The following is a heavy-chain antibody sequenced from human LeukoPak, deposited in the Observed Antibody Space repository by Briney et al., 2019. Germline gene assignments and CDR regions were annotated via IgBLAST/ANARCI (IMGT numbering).Heavy chain of an antibody. Sequence: PGGSLRLSCAASGFTFSSYSMNWVRQAPGKGLEWVAVISYDGSNKYYADSVKGRFTISRDNSKNTLYLQMNSLRAEDTAVYYCAKDGRIVGATGNYYYYMDVWGKGTTVTVSS. J-gene: IGHJ6*03. CDR2: ISYDGSNK. CDR1: GFTFSSYS. CDR3: AKDGRIVGATGNYYYYMDV. V-gene: IGHV3-30*18. D-gene: IGHD1-26*01.